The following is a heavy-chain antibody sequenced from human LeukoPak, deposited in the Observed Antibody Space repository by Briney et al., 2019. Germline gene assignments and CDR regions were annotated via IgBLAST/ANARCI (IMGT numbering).Heavy chain of an antibody. J-gene: IGHJ4*02. V-gene: IGHV3-23*01. CDR3: AKDQRDSSHPGLVFYDY. D-gene: IGHD6-19*01. CDR2: ISGSGGST. Sequence: PGGTLRLSCAASGFTFSSYGMSWVRQAPGKGLEWVSAISGSGGSTYYADSVKGRFTISRDNSKNTLYLQMNSLRAEDTAVYYCAKDQRDSSHPGLVFYDYWGQGTLVTVSS. CDR1: GFTFSSYG.